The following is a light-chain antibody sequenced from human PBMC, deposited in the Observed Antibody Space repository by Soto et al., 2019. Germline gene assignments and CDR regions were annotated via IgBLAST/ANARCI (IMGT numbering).Light chain of an antibody. CDR2: GNS. J-gene: IGLJ2*01. V-gene: IGLV1-40*01. Sequence: QSVLTQPPSVSGAPGQRVTISCTGSSSNIGAGYDVHWYQQLPGTAPKLLIYGNSNRPSGVPDRFSGSNSGTSASLAITGLQAEDEADYYCQSYDSSLSGVVFGGGTQLTVL. CDR1: SSNIGAGYD. CDR3: QSYDSSLSGVV.